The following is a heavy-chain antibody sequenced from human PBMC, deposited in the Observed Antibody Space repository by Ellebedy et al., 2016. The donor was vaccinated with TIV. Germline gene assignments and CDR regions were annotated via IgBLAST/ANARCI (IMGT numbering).Heavy chain of an antibody. Sequence: GESLKISCAASGFTFSSYGMHWVRQAPGKGLEWVAVIWYDGSNKYYADSVKGRFTISRDDSKNTLYLQMNSLRAEDTAVYYCARDGGYDSSGYYSPRGDAFDIWGQGTMVTVSS. CDR1: GFTFSSYG. CDR2: IWYDGSNK. V-gene: IGHV3-33*01. CDR3: ARDGGYDSSGYYSPRGDAFDI. J-gene: IGHJ3*02. D-gene: IGHD3-22*01.